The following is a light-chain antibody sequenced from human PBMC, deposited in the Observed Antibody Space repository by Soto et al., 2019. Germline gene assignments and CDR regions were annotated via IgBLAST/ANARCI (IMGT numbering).Light chain of an antibody. J-gene: IGKJ1*01. CDR2: GAS. CDR3: QHYGASWWT. Sequence: EVVLTQSPDTLSLSPGERATLSCRTSQTVSNKYLTWYQQKPGQPPRLLTYGASSRATGVPDRFTGSGSGTDFTLTIGRLETEDFGMYYGQHYGASWWTFGQGTKVEIK. CDR1: QTVSNKY. V-gene: IGKV3-20*01.